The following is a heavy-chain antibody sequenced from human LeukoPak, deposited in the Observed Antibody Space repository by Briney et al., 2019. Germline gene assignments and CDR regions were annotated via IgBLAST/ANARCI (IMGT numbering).Heavy chain of an antibody. CDR2: IYYSGST. J-gene: IGHJ4*02. Sequence: PSETLSLTCTVSGGSISRSSYYWGWIRQPPGKGLEWIGSIYYSGSTYYNPSLKSRVTISVDTSKNQFSLKLSSVTAADTAVYYCARRVSRFVAGGIDYWGQGTLVTVSS. V-gene: IGHV4-39*01. CDR3: ARRVSRFVAGGIDY. D-gene: IGHD6-19*01. CDR1: GGSISRSSYY.